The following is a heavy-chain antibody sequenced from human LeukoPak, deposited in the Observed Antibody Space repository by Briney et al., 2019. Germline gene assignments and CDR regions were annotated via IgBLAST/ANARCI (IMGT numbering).Heavy chain of an antibody. V-gene: IGHV4-61*02. D-gene: IGHD3-16*01. CDR1: GGSISSSSYY. CDR2: IYTSGST. Sequence: PSETLSLTCTVSGGSISSSSYYWGWIRQPAGKGLEWIGRIYTSGSTNYNPSLKSRVTMSVDTSKNQFSLKLSSVTAADTAVYYCARAGEWFDPWGQGTLVTVSS. J-gene: IGHJ5*02. CDR3: ARAGEWFDP.